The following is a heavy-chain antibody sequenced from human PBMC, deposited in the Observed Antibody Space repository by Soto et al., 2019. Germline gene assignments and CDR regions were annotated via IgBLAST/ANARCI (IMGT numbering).Heavy chain of an antibody. CDR1: GYTFTSYA. CDR2: INAGNGNT. CDR3: ARVRREYDNSGPVDY. Sequence: ASVKVSCKASGYTFTSYAMHWVRQAPGQRLEWMGWINAGNGNTKYSQKFQGRVTITRDTSASTAYMELSSLRSEDTAVYYCARVRREYDNSGPVDYWGQGTLVTVSS. V-gene: IGHV1-3*01. D-gene: IGHD3-22*01. J-gene: IGHJ4*02.